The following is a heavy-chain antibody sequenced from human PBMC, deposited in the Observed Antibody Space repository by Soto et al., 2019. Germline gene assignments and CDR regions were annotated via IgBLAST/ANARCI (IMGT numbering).Heavy chain of an antibody. D-gene: IGHD5-18*01. Sequence: SETLSLTCTVSGGSINSGDYYWSWIRQPPGKGLEWVGNLYYTGSTYYNPSLKSRLTISVDTSKKQFSLMVTSVTAADTAVYYCAKNLGYSFGDAYYFDYWGQGALVTVSS. CDR3: AKNLGYSFGDAYYFDY. CDR1: GGSINSGDYY. V-gene: IGHV4-30-4*01. J-gene: IGHJ4*02. CDR2: LYYTGST.